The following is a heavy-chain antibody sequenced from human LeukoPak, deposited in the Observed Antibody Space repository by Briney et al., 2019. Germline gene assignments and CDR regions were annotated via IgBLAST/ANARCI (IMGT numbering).Heavy chain of an antibody. V-gene: IGHV4-59*01. CDR2: IYYSGST. CDR1: GGSISNYY. J-gene: IGHJ3*02. CDR3: ARDMTPNDAFDI. Sequence: PSETLSLTCTVSGGSISNYYWSWIRQPPGKGLEWLGYIYYSGSTNYNPSLKSRVTISVDTSKNQFSLKLSSVTAADTAVYYCARDMTPNDAFDIWGQGTMVTVSS.